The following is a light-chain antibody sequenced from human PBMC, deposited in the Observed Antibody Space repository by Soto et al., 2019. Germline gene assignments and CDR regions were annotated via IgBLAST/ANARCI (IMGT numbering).Light chain of an antibody. J-gene: IGLJ2*01. CDR1: RSNIGAGSG. CDR3: QSYDTILTEVV. Sequence: QLVLTQPPSVSGAPGQRITISCTGTRSNIGAGSGVHWYQQLPGTAPKLLISGDGNRPSGVPDRFSGSKSGTSASLAVTGLQAEDEADYYCQSYDTILTEVVFGGGTKLTVL. V-gene: IGLV1-40*01. CDR2: GDG.